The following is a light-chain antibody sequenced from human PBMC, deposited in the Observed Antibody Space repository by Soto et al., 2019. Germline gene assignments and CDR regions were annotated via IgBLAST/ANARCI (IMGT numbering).Light chain of an antibody. Sequence: DIQMTQSPSTLSASVGDRVTITCRASQSISSWLAWYQQKPGKAPKLLIYKASSLESGVPSRFSGGGSGTEFTLTIISLQPDDFATYYCQQYNSYSQGTFGQGTKLEIK. CDR1: QSISSW. V-gene: IGKV1-5*03. CDR2: KAS. CDR3: QQYNSYSQGT. J-gene: IGKJ2*02.